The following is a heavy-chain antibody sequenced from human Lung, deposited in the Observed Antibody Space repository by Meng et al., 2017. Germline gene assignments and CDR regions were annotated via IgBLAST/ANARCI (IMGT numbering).Heavy chain of an antibody. D-gene: IGHD6-25*01. V-gene: IGHV1-2*06. CDR3: ARDEDISAAGKLFGDY. J-gene: IGHJ4*02. CDR1: GYYFPDYY. CDR2: INPKSGDT. Sequence: ASVKVSCKPSGYYFPDYYIHWVRRAPGQGLEWMGRINPKSGDTHYAQKFQARVTMTGDTSISTAYMELSGLRSDDTAMYYCARDEDISAAGKLFGDYWGQGTLVTVSS.